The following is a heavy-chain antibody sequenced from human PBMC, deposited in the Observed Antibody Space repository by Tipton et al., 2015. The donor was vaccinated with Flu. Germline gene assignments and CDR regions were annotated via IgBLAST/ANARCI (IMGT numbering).Heavy chain of an antibody. Sequence: TLSLTCAVYGGSFSGYYWSWIRQPPGKGLEWIGEINHSGSTNYNPSLKSRVTISVDTSKNQFSLKLSSVTAADTAVYYCARAGSEARGSTIFGVVIGYYFDYWGQGTLVTVSS. D-gene: IGHD3-3*01. J-gene: IGHJ4*02. CDR1: GGSFSGYY. V-gene: IGHV4-34*01. CDR3: ARAGSEARGSTIFGVVIGYYFDY. CDR2: INHSGST.